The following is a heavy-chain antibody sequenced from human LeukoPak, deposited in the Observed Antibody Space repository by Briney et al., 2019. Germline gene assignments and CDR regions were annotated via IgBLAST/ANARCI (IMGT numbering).Heavy chain of an antibody. V-gene: IGHV4-39*01. CDR2: IYYSGST. D-gene: IGHD3-16*01. CDR1: GGSISSSNYS. CDR3: ARASVRGIDY. Sequence: PSETLSLTSTVSGGSISSSNYSWGWIRQPPGKGLEWIGSIYYSGSTYYNPSLKSRVTISVDTSKNQFSLKLSSVTAADTAVFYCARASVRGIDYWGQGTLVTVSS. J-gene: IGHJ4*02.